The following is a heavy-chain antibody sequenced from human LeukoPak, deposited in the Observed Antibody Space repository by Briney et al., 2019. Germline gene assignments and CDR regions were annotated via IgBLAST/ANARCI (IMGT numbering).Heavy chain of an antibody. V-gene: IGHV3-74*01. D-gene: IGHD6-13*01. CDR2: INSAGSVI. Sequence: GGSLRLSCAASGFTLSSYWLHWLRQAPGKGLAWVSRINSAGSVINYVDSVKGRFTVSRDNANNTVYLQMNSLRAEDTAVYYCARGYTSSYNWFDPWGQGTLVTVSS. J-gene: IGHJ5*02. CDR3: ARGYTSSYNWFDP. CDR1: GFTLSSYW.